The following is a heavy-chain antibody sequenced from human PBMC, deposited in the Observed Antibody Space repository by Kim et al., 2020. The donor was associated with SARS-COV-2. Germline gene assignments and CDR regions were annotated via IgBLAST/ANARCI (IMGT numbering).Heavy chain of an antibody. J-gene: IGHJ5*02. CDR3: VQYTS. CDR2: IHIGDTT. CDR1: GFSLSDNY. Sequence: GGSLRLSCEVSGFSLSDNYIMWVRQAPGKGLEWVSMIHIGDTTYYADSVKGRFTISRDNSKNTVYLQMNSLRLEDTAVYYCVQYTSWGQGALVTVSS. V-gene: IGHV3-53*01. D-gene: IGHD1-1*01.